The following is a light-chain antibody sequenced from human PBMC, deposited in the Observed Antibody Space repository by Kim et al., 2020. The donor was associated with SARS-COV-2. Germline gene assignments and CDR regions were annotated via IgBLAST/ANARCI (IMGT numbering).Light chain of an antibody. Sequence: PGERATLSCRASQSISRSYLAWYQQKPGQAPGLLIYGTSSRATGIPDRFSGSGSGTDFTLTISRLEPEDFAVYYCQQYGTSPLFGPGTKVDIK. CDR3: QQYGTSPL. CDR2: GTS. J-gene: IGKJ3*01. CDR1: QSISRSY. V-gene: IGKV3-20*01.